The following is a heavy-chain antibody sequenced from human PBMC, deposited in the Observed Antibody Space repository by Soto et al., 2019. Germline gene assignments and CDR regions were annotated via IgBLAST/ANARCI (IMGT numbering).Heavy chain of an antibody. J-gene: IGHJ4*02. D-gene: IGHD3-10*01. CDR3: AGEPPTGGAILDQ. Sequence: GGSLRLSCAASGFTLSSHVMSWVRQSPGKGLEWVSYISLRGSTIFYADSVKGRFTISSDNAKNCLYLQTNNPSAEATAVYYCAGEPPTGGAILDQWGQGTLVTVSS. CDR2: ISLRGSTI. V-gene: IGHV3-48*03. CDR1: GFTLSSHV.